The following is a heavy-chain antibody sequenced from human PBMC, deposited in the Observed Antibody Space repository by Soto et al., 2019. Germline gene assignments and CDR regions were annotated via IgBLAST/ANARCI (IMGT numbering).Heavy chain of an antibody. V-gene: IGHV3-30-3*01. CDR1: GFTFSSYA. CDR3: ARDKYSGYDGPSY. D-gene: IGHD5-12*01. J-gene: IGHJ4*02. Sequence: AGGSLRLSCAASGFTFSSYAMHWVRQAPGKGLEWVAVISYDGSNKYYADSVKGRFTISRDNSKNTLYLQMNSLRAEDTAVYYCARDKYSGYDGPSYWGQGTLVTVSS. CDR2: ISYDGSNK.